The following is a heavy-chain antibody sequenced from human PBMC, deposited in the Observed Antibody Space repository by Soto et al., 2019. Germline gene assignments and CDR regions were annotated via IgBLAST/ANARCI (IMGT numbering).Heavy chain of an antibody. Sequence: EVQLVESGGGLVQPGGSLRLSCAASGFTFSEYYMDWVRQAPGKGLEWVGRSQNKVSGYATEYAASVKGRFTISRDDSKNSLYLQMNSLKSEDTAVYYCESAITFGGVMDYWGQGTLVTVSS. J-gene: IGHJ4*02. CDR2: SQNKVSGYAT. CDR1: GFTFSEYY. D-gene: IGHD3-16*01. V-gene: IGHV3-72*01. CDR3: ESAITFGGVMDY.